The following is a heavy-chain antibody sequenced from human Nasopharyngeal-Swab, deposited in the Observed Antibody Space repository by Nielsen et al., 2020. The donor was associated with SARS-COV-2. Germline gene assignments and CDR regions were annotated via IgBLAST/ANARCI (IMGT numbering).Heavy chain of an antibody. Sequence: GKSLKISCAASGFTFSSYGMHWVRQAPGKGLEWVAVISYDGSNKYYADSVKGRFTISRDNSKNTLYLQMNSLRAEDTAVYYCAKLSVGATSLFDYWGQGTLVTVSS. CDR3: AKLSVGATSLFDY. D-gene: IGHD1-26*01. J-gene: IGHJ4*02. CDR2: ISYDGSNK. V-gene: IGHV3-30*18. CDR1: GFTFSSYG.